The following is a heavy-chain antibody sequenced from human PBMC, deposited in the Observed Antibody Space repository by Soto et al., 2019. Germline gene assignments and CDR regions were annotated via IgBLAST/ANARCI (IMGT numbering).Heavy chain of an antibody. CDR1: GFTFDDYA. J-gene: IGHJ4*02. Sequence: GGSLRLSCAASGFTFDDYAMHWVRQAPGKGLEWVSGISWNSGSIGYADSVKGRFTISRDNAKNSLYLQMNSLRAEDTALYYCAKSWAQYSSGWYGDLTPPDYWGQGTLVTVSS. CDR3: AKSWAQYSSGWYGDLTPPDY. CDR2: ISWNSGSI. D-gene: IGHD6-19*01. V-gene: IGHV3-9*01.